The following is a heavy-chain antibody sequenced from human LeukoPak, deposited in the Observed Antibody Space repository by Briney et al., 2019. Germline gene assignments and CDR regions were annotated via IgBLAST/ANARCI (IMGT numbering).Heavy chain of an antibody. Sequence: ASVKVSCKASGYTFTGYYMHWVRQAPGQGLECMGWINPNSDGTNYAQTFQGRVTMTKDTTISTAYMELSRLRSDDTAVYYCAGPGLLQPDAFDIWGQGTMVTVSS. CDR3: AGPGLLQPDAFDI. J-gene: IGHJ3*02. D-gene: IGHD5-18*01. CDR2: INPNSDGT. V-gene: IGHV1-2*02. CDR1: GYTFTGYY.